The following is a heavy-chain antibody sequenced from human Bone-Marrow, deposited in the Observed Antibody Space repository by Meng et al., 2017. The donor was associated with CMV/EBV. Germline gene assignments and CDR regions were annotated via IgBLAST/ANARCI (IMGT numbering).Heavy chain of an antibody. Sequence: GESLKISCAASGFTFSSYSMHWVRQAPGKGLEWVAVISYDGRNKYYPDSVKGRFTISRDNSKNTLYLQINSLRADDTAVYYCASGVGPTIEGDYWGQGTLVTVSS. J-gene: IGHJ4*02. CDR2: ISYDGRNK. CDR1: GFTFSSYS. D-gene: IGHD1-26*01. CDR3: ASGVGPTIEGDY. V-gene: IGHV3-30*04.